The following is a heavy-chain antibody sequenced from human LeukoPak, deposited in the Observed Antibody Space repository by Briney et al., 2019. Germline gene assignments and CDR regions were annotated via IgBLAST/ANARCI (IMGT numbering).Heavy chain of an antibody. CDR2: IRNDGTDR. Sequence: PGGSLRLSCTASGFTFIRYGMHWVRQAPGKGLEWVGFIRNDGTDRYYADSVQGRFTISRDSSKNTLFLQMKSLRADDTAVYYCARGVLRGLDYFYMDVWGNGTTVTVSS. J-gene: IGHJ6*03. V-gene: IGHV3-30*02. D-gene: IGHD2-8*01. CDR3: ARGVLRGLDYFYMDV. CDR1: GFTFIRYG.